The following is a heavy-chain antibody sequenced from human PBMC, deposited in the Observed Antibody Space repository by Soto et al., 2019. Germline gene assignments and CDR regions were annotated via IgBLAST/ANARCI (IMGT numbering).Heavy chain of an antibody. Sequence: GASVHGCWKAAGDSLPSSVKGWVRQAQGQGLECMGWISAHTGSSEYAQRFKGRVTMTTDTSTSTAYMELGSLRSDDTAVYYCATDPYCGSAPGCNALDAWGQGTTVTVSS. CDR3: ATDPYCGSAPGCNALDA. CDR1: GDSLPSSV. V-gene: IGHV1-18*01. CDR2: ISAHTGSS. J-gene: IGHJ6*02. D-gene: IGHD2-21*01.